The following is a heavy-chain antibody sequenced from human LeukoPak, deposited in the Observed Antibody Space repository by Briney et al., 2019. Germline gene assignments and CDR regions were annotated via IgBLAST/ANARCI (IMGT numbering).Heavy chain of an antibody. CDR2: ISGSGGST. CDR3: AKFIAAPFYFDY. Sequence: GGSLRLSCAASGFTFSSYAMSWVRQAPGKGLQWVSAISGSGGSTNYADSVKGQFTISRDNSKNTLYLQMNSLRAEDTAVYYCAKFIAAPFYFDYWGQGTLVTVSS. D-gene: IGHD6-13*01. CDR1: GFTFSSYA. J-gene: IGHJ4*02. V-gene: IGHV3-23*01.